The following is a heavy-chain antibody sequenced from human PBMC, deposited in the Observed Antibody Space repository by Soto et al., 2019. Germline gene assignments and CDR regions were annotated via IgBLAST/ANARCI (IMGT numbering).Heavy chain of an antibody. Sequence: QVQLVQSGAEVKKPGASVKLSCKASCYTFTNYYMHWVRQAPRQGLEWMGIINPSGGITSYAQKSRGRVTMTSDPSTSTVYMELSSLSSEDTAVYYCARGDGRGSSVFYYYYGMDVLGHGTTVTVSS. V-gene: IGHV1-46*01. CDR3: ARGDGRGSSVFYYYYGMDV. CDR1: CYTFTNYY. D-gene: IGHD1-26*01. CDR2: INPSGGIT. J-gene: IGHJ6*02.